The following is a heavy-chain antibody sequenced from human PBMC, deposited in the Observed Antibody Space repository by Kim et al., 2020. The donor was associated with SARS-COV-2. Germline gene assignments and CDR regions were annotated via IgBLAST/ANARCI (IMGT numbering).Heavy chain of an antibody. Sequence: GGSLRLSCAASGFTVSSNYMSWVRQAPGKGLEWVSVIYSGGSTYYADSVKGRFTISRDNSKNTLYLQMNSLRAEDTAVYYCARDMALPPNCGGDCDSGGMDVWGQGTTVTVSS. V-gene: IGHV3-53*01. D-gene: IGHD2-21*02. CDR3: ARDMALPPNCGGDCDSGGMDV. CDR1: GFTVSSNY. J-gene: IGHJ6*02. CDR2: IYSGGST.